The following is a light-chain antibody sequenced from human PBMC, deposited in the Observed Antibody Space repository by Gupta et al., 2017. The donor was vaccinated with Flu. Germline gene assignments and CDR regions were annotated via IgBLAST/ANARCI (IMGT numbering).Light chain of an antibody. V-gene: IGLV2-11*01. CDR1: SSDVGGYNY. J-gene: IGLJ3*02. Sequence: QSALTQPRSVSGSHGQSVTISCTGTSSDVGGYNYVSWYQQHPGKAPKLMIYDVTKRPSGVPDLFSGSKSGNTASLTISGLQADDEADYYCCSYAGSYTVLFGGGTKVTVL. CDR2: DVT. CDR3: CSYAGSYTVL.